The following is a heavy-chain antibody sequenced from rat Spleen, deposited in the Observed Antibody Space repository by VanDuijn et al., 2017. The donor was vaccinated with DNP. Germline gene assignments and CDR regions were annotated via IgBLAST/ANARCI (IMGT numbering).Heavy chain of an antibody. J-gene: IGHJ2*01. CDR3: TTRTGGY. D-gene: IGHD1-11*01. CDR2: VSYDGGST. V-gene: IGHV5-20*01. Sequence: EVQLVESGGGLVRPGRSLKLSCAASGFTFSDYHMAWVRQTPTKGLEWVASVSYDGGSTYYRDSVKGRFTISRDNAKSSLYLQMDSLRSEDTATYYCTTRTGGYWGQGVMVTVSS. CDR1: GFTFSDYH.